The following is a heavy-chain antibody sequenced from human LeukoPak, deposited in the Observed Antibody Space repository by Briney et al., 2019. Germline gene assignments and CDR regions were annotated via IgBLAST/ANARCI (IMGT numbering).Heavy chain of an antibody. V-gene: IGHV1-18*01. CDR1: GYTFTSYG. CDR3: ARGTLGSYCSGGSCYPLNFDY. J-gene: IGHJ4*02. D-gene: IGHD2-15*01. CDR2: ISAYNGNT. Sequence: ASVKASCKASGYTFTSYGISWVRQAPGQGLEWMGWISAYNGNTNYAQKLQGRVTMTTDTSTSTAYMELRSLRSDDTAVYYCARGTLGSYCSGGSCYPLNFDYWGQGTLVTVSS.